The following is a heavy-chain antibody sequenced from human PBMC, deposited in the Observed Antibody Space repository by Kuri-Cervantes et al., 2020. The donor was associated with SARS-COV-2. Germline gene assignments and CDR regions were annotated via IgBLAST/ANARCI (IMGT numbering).Heavy chain of an antibody. CDR3: ASSSDYYYYGMDV. CDR2: IYHSGST. J-gene: IGHJ6*02. CDR1: GYSISSGYY. D-gene: IGHD6-13*01. V-gene: IGHV4-38-2*01. Sequence: SETLSLTCAVSGYSISSGYYWGWIRQPPGKGLEWIGSIYHSGSTYYNPSLKSRVTISVDTSKNQFSLKLSSVTAADTAVYYCASSSDYYYYGMDVWGQGTTVTVSS.